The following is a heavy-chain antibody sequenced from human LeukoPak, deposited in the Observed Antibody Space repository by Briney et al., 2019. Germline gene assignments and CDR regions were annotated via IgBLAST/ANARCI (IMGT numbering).Heavy chain of an antibody. CDR1: GGSISSYY. CDR2: IYYSGST. V-gene: IGHV4-59*01. J-gene: IGHJ4*02. D-gene: IGHD3-10*01. CDR3: ARHHGSGSFHFDY. Sequence: SETLSLTCTVSGGSISSYYWSWIRQPPGKGLEWIGYIYYSGSTNYNPSLKGRVTISVDTSKNQFSLKLSSVTAADTAVYYCARHHGSGSFHFDYWGQGTLATVSS.